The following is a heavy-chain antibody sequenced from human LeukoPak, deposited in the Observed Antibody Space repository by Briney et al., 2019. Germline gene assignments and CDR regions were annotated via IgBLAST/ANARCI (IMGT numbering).Heavy chain of an antibody. D-gene: IGHD3-22*01. V-gene: IGHV3-53*01. CDR2: IYSGGST. Sequence: PGGSLRLSCAASGFTVSSNYMSWARQAPGKGLEWVSVIYSGGSTYYADSVKGRFTISRDNSKNTLYLQMNSLRAEDTAVYYCAREWDDSSGYYNYWGQGTLVTVSS. CDR1: GFTVSSNY. J-gene: IGHJ4*02. CDR3: AREWDDSSGYYNY.